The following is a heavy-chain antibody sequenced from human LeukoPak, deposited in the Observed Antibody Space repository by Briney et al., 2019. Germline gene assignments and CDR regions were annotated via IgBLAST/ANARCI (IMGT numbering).Heavy chain of an antibody. Sequence: GGSLRLSCAASGFTFNRYSMNGVRQAPGKGLEWVSSISGTSNYIYYADSVKGRFTISRDNAKNSLYLHMNSLRAEDTAVYYCARGLQLGYPGDARYIGGQGTMVTVSS. V-gene: IGHV3-21*01. CDR3: ARGLQLGYPGDARYI. CDR2: ISGTSNYI. J-gene: IGHJ3*02. D-gene: IGHD5-18*01. CDR1: GFTFNRYS.